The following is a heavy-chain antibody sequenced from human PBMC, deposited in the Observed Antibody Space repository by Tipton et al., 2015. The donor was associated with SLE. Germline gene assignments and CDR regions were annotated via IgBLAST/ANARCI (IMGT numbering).Heavy chain of an antibody. Sequence: TLSLTCIVSGGSISSGGYYWGWIRQPPGKGLEWIGSIYYSGSTYYNPSLKSRVTISVDTSKNQFSLKLNSVTAADTAVYYCARTPDTIGYYYVPTNSFDPWGQGTLVTVSS. CDR3: ARTPDTIGYYYVPTNSFDP. V-gene: IGHV4-39*07. D-gene: IGHD3-22*01. CDR2: IYYSGST. CDR1: GGSISSGGYY. J-gene: IGHJ5*02.